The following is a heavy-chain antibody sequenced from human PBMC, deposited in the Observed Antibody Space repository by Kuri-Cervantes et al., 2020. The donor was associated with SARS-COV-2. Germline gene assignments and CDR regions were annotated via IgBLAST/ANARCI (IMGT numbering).Heavy chain of an antibody. J-gene: IGHJ4*02. Sequence: GGSLRPSCAASGFTFSSYSMNWVRQAPGKGLEWVSSISSSSSYIYYADSVKGRFTISRDNAKNSLYLQMNSLRAEDTAVYYCARALVYYYDSSGYYEDYWGQGTLVTVSS. CDR1: GFTFSSYS. V-gene: IGHV3-21*01. D-gene: IGHD3-22*01. CDR2: ISSSSSYI. CDR3: ARALVYYYDSSGYYEDY.